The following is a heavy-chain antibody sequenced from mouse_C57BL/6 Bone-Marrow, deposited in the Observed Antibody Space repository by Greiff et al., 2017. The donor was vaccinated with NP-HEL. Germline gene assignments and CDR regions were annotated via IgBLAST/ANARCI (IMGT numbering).Heavy chain of an antibody. CDR2: ISDGGSYT. V-gene: IGHV5-4*01. D-gene: IGHD2-1*01. Sequence: EVQRVESGGGLVKPGGSLKLSCAASGFTFSSYAMSWVRQTPEKRLEWVATISDGGSYTYYPDNVKGRFTISRDNAKNNLYLQMSHLKSEDTAMYYCARHYGNYGFAYWGQGTLVTVSA. J-gene: IGHJ3*01. CDR3: ARHYGNYGFAY. CDR1: GFTFSSYA.